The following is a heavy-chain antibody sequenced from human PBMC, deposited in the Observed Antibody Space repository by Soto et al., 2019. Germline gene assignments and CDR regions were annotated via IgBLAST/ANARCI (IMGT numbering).Heavy chain of an antibody. V-gene: IGHV3-23*01. CDR1: GFTFSLYG. D-gene: IGHD7-27*01. CDR3: ATGLGMRGVDPFDP. J-gene: IGHJ5*02. Sequence: EVQLLESGGGLVQPGGSLRLSCAASGFTFSLYGMGWVRQAPGKGLEWVSGITSAGGSTYYADSVKGRFTISRTNPQETLYVPMTSLRAEETAVYSCATGLGMRGVDPFDPWGPGELGTVS. CDR2: ITSAGGST.